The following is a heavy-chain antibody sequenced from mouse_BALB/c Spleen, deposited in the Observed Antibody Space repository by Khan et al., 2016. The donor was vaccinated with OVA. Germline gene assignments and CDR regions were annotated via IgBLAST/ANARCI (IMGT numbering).Heavy chain of an antibody. V-gene: IGHV5-6*01. CDR3: ARCLYGSSYDYYAMDY. D-gene: IGHD1-1*01. CDR1: GFTFSSYG. J-gene: IGHJ4*01. Sequence: VQLKESGGDLVKPGGSLKLSCAASGFTFSSYGMSWVRQTPDKRLEWVAIISTSGRYTYYPDSVKGRFTISRANAKNNLYLQMSSLKSEDTAMYYCARCLYGSSYDYYAMDYWGQGTSVTVSS. CDR2: ISTSGRYT.